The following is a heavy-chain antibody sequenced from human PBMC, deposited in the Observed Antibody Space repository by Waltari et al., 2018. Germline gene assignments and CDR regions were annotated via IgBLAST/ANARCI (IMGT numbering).Heavy chain of an antibody. CDR1: GFPFSSYS. V-gene: IGHV3-21*01. CDR2: ISSSSSYI. CDR3: AGLNRY. Sequence: EVQLVESGGGLVKPGGSLRLSCAASGFPFSSYSMNWVRQAPGRGLGWVSSISSSSSYIYSADSVQGRFTISRDNAKNALYLQMNSLRAEDTAVYYCAGLNRYWGQGTLVTVSS. J-gene: IGHJ4*02.